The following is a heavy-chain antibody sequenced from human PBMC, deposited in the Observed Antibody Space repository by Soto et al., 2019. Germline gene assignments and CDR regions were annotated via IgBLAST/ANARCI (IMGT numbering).Heavy chain of an antibody. D-gene: IGHD3-22*01. V-gene: IGHV1-18*01. CDR3: ATGRATVVVNQDYYGMDV. J-gene: IGHJ6*02. CDR1: GYTFTSYG. Sequence: ASVKVSCKASGYTFTSYGISWVRQAPGQGLEWMGWISAYNGNTNYAQKLQGRVTMTTDTSTSTAYMELRSLRSDDTAVYYCATGRATVVVNQDYYGMDVWGQGTTVTVSS. CDR2: ISAYNGNT.